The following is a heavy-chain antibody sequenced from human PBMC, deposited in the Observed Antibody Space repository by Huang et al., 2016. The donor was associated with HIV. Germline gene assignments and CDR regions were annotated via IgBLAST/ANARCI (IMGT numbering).Heavy chain of an antibody. CDR2: ISGNGGST. D-gene: IGHD3-10*01. CDR1: VFTFNNYP. J-gene: IGHJ4*02. V-gene: IGHV3-23*01. CDR3: AKGIKSSGSYYFDY. Sequence: EVQLLESGGGLVQPGGSLRLSCAASVFTFNNYPMNWVRQGPGKGCEGVSTISGNGGSTYYADSVKGRFTISRDNSKNTLYRHMNSLRVEDTAVYYCAKGIKSSGSYYFDYWGQGTLVTVSS.